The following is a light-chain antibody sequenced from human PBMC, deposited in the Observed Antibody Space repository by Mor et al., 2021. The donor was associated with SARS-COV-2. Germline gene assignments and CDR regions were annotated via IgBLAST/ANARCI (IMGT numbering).Light chain of an antibody. CDR3: QQYDSYPLT. CDR1: QHISHW. CDR2: KAS. J-gene: IGKJ3*01. V-gene: IGKV1-5*03. Sequence: SQHISHWLAWYQQKTGKAPKLLISKASDLESGVPSRFSGDGFGTDFTLTISSLQPDDSAVYYCQQYDSYPLT.